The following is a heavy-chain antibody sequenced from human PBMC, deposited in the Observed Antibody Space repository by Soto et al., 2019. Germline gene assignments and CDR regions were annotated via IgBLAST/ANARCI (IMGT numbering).Heavy chain of an antibody. J-gene: IGHJ6*02. Sequence: SETLSLTCTVSGGSISSSSYYWGWIRQPPGKGLEWIGSIYYSGSTYYNPSLKSRVTISVDTSKNQFSLKLSSVTAADTAVYYCARVSGIYYYGMDVWGQGTTVTVSS. CDR2: IYYSGST. CDR3: ARVSGIYYYGMDV. V-gene: IGHV4-39*01. CDR1: GGSISSSSYY. D-gene: IGHD3-10*01.